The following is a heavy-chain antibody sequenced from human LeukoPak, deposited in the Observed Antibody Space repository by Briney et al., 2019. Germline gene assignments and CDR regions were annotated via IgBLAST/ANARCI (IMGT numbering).Heavy chain of an antibody. J-gene: IGHJ4*02. V-gene: IGHV3-23*01. CDR3: AKDRGWYFFDY. D-gene: IGHD6-19*01. CDR2: ISGSGGST. Sequence: GGSLRLSCAASGYTFNSYAMSWVRQAPGKGLEWVSAISGSGGSTYYADSVKGRFTISRDNSKNTLYLQMNSLRAEDTAVYYCAKDRGWYFFDYWGQGTLVTVSS. CDR1: GYTFNSYA.